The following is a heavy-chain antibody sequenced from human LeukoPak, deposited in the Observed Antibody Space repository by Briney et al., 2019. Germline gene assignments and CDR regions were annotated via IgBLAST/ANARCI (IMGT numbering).Heavy chain of an antibody. CDR3: ARWDPGITMIVGGENWFDP. J-gene: IGHJ5*02. D-gene: IGHD3-22*01. CDR1: GGSISSSSYY. Sequence: SETLSLTCTVSGGSISSSSYYWGWIRQPPGKGLEWIGSIYYSGSTYYNPSLKSRVTISVDTSKNQFSLKLSSVTAADTAVYYCARWDPGITMIVGGENWFDPWGQGTLVTVSS. V-gene: IGHV4-39*07. CDR2: IYYSGST.